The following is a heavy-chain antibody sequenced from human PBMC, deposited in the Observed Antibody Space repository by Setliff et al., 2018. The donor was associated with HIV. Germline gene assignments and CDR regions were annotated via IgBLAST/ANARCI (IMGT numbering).Heavy chain of an antibody. D-gene: IGHD6-19*01. CDR2: LSPGGSS. Sequence: SETLSLTCTISGGSLDSGNYYWSWIRQPAGKGLEWIGRLSPGGSSSYSPSLKSRVTISIDTSKQFSLNVRSLTPADTAVYYCARSNSGSGTGSGYYYHMDVWGKGTTVTVSS. CDR1: GGSLDSGNYY. V-gene: IGHV4-61*02. J-gene: IGHJ6*03. CDR3: ARSNSGSGTGSGYYYHMDV.